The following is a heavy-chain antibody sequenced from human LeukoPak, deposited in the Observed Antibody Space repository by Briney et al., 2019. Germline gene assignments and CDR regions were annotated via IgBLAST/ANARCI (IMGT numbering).Heavy chain of an antibody. CDR2: IIPILGIA. V-gene: IGHV1-69*04. Sequence: ASVKVSCKASGGTFSSYAISWVRQAPGQGLEWMGRIIPILGIANYAQKFQGRVTITADKSTSTAYMELSSLRSEDAAVYYCARESGGNYFDYWGQGTLVTVSS. D-gene: IGHD4-23*01. J-gene: IGHJ4*02. CDR1: GGTFSSYA. CDR3: ARESGGNYFDY.